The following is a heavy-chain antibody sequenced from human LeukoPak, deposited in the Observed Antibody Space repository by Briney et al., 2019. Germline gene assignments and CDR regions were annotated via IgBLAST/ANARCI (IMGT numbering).Heavy chain of an antibody. Sequence: RASVKVSCKASGYTFTSYAISWVRQAPGQGLEWMGGIIPIFGTANYAQKFQGRVTITADKSTSTAYMELSSLRSDDTAVYYCARGNKPPYFDDWGQGTLVTVSS. J-gene: IGHJ4*02. D-gene: IGHD2/OR15-2a*01. V-gene: IGHV1-69*06. CDR3: ARGNKPPYFDD. CDR1: GYTFTSYA. CDR2: IIPIFGTA.